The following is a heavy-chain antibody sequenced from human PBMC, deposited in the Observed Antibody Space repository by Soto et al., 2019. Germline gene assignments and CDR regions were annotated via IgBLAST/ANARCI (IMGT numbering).Heavy chain of an antibody. V-gene: IGHV3-20*04. D-gene: IGHD6-19*01. CDR1: GFTFDDHG. Sequence: EVQLVESGGGVVRPGGSLRLSCAASGFTFDDHGMTGVPQAPGKGLEWVSGITWNGATTGYADSVKGRFTISRDNAKNSLYMQMNSLRVEDTGLYYCARDGGVVVAVDAFDVWGQGTMVTVSS. CDR2: ITWNGATT. J-gene: IGHJ3*01. CDR3: ARDGGVVVAVDAFDV.